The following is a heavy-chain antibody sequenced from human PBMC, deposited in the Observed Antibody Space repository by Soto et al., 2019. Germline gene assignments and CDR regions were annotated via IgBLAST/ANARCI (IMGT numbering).Heavy chain of an antibody. D-gene: IGHD3-3*01. CDR3: APRLTIFGIVKLSTWFDP. J-gene: IGHJ5*02. V-gene: IGHV3-53*01. Sequence: GGSLRLSCAASGFTVSSNYMSWVRQAPGKGLEWVSVISGNGGATFYADSVKGRFTISRDNSKKTLYLQMNGLRAEDTAVYYCAPRLTIFGIVKLSTWFDPWGQGTLVTVSS. CDR2: ISGNGGAT. CDR1: GFTVSSNY.